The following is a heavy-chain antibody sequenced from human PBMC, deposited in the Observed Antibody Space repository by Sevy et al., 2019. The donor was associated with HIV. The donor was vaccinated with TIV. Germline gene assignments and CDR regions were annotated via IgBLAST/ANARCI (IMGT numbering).Heavy chain of an antibody. CDR2: ISSSSSYI. CDR1: GFTFSSYS. V-gene: IGHV3-21*01. CDR3: ARDNILRWAPGLLWFGELSLSTTGMDV. J-gene: IGHJ6*04. D-gene: IGHD3-10*01. Sequence: GGSLRLSCAASGFTFSSYSMNWVRQAPGKGLDWISSISSSSSYIYYADSVKGRFTISRDNAKNSLYLQMNSLRAEDTAVYYCARDNILRWAPGLLWFGELSLSTTGMDVWGKGTTVTVSS.